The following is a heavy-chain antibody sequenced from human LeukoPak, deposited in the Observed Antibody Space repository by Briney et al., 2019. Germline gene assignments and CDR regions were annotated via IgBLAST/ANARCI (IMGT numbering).Heavy chain of an antibody. CDR1: GCIFRSHG. D-gene: IGHD4-23*01. V-gene: IGHV1-69*05. CDR2: IVPVFKTT. CDR3: ARARSTAVNDAFDI. Sequence: SVKVSCKASGCIFRSHGVSWVRQAPGQGPQWMGGIVPVFKTTSYAQKFQGRLSLSIDDSTNTAYMDLTRLTSDDTAVYFCARARSTAVNDAFDIWGQGTMVTVSS. J-gene: IGHJ3*02.